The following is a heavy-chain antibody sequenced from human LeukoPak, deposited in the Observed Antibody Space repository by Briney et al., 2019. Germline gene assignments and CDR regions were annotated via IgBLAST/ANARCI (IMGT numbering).Heavy chain of an antibody. CDR1: GFSVGNYY. Sequence: GGSLRLSCAASGFSVGNYYMSWVRQAPGKGLEWVSIIYSSGSTYYPDSVKGRFTISRDNSKNTLYLQMTSLRHEDTAVYKCAKTCGALGGQEPLVPVPS. CDR2: IYSSGST. D-gene: IGHD4-17*01. V-gene: IGHV3-53*01. CDR3: AKTCGAL. J-gene: IGHJ4*02.